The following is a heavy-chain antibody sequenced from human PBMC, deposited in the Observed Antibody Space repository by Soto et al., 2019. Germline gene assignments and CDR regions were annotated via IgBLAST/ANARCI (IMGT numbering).Heavy chain of an antibody. CDR1: GFTFSSYG. CDR3: AKDGRYYGSGSYYGY. J-gene: IGHJ4*02. V-gene: IGHV3-30*18. Sequence: QVQLVESGGGVVQPGRSLRLSCAASGFTFSSYGMHWVRQAPGKGLEWVAVISYDGSNKYYADSVKGRFTISRDNSKNTLYLQMNSLRAEDTAVYYCAKDGRYYGSGSYYGYWGQGTLVTVSS. D-gene: IGHD3-10*01. CDR2: ISYDGSNK.